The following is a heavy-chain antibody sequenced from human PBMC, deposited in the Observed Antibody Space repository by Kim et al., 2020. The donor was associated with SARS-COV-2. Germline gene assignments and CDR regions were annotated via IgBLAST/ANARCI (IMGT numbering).Heavy chain of an antibody. J-gene: IGHJ4*02. Sequence: PPLKSRGTIAVATSTNQFSLKLSSVTAADTAVYYCARDLGVYGSGFFDYWGQGTLVTVSS. V-gene: IGHV4-30-2*05. CDR3: ARDLGVYGSGFFDY. D-gene: IGHD3-10*01.